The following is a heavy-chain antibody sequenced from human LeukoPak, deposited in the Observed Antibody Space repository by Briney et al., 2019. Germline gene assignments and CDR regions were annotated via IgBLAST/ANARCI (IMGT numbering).Heavy chain of an antibody. J-gene: IGHJ4*02. V-gene: IGHV1-69*05. CDR2: IIPIFGTA. CDR1: GGTFSSYA. CDR3: AAAVDGGNSAWATRGSDY. Sequence: SVKVSCKASGGTFSSYAISWVRQAPGQGLEWMGGIIPIFGTANYAQKFQGRVTITTDESTSTAYMELSSLRSEDTAVYYCAAAVDGGNSAWATRGSDYWGQGTLVTVSS. D-gene: IGHD4-23*01.